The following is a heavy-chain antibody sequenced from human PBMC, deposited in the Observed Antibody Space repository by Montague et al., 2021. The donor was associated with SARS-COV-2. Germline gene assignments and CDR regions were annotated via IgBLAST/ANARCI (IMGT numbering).Heavy chain of an antibody. V-gene: IGHV4-34*01. CDR3: ARGLAELRCFDWYHYCFDY. Sequence: SETLSLTCAVYGGSFSGYYWSWIRQPPGKGLEWIGEINHSGSTNYNPSLKSRVTISVDTSKNKFSLKLSSVTAADTAVYYCARGLAELRCFDWYHYCFDYWGQGTLVTVSS. CDR2: INHSGST. CDR1: GGSFSGYY. J-gene: IGHJ4*01. D-gene: IGHD3-9*01.